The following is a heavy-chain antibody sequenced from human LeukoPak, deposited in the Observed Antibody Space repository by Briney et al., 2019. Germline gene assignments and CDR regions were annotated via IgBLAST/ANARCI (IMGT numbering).Heavy chain of an antibody. Sequence: GGSLRLSCAVSGFTFSNYWMTWVRQAPGKGLEWVSFLRYDGRNQYYADSVKGRFTISRDNPKNTLYLQMSSLRPEDTAVYYCAKDPVAGAPSYYFDSWGQGTLVTVSS. J-gene: IGHJ4*02. D-gene: IGHD6-19*01. V-gene: IGHV3-30*02. CDR2: LRYDGRNQ. CDR1: GFTFSNYW. CDR3: AKDPVAGAPSYYFDS.